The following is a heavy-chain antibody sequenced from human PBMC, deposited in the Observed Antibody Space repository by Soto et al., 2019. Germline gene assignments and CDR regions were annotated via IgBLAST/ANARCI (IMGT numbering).Heavy chain of an antibody. J-gene: IGHJ4*02. V-gene: IGHV1-8*01. CDR3: ARGELLWFGELIR. Sequence: QVQLVQSGAEVKKPGASVKVSCKASGYTFTSYEINWVRQATGQGLEWMGWMNPNSGDTGFAQTFQGRVTMTKNTSISTAYREVSSLRSEDTAVHYCARGELLWFGELIRWGQGTLVTVSS. CDR2: MNPNSGDT. CDR1: GYTFTSYE. D-gene: IGHD3-10*01.